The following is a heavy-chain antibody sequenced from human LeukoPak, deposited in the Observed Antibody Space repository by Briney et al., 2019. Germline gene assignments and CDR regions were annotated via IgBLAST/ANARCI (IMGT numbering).Heavy chain of an antibody. V-gene: IGHV4-4*07. CDR2: IYSSGTT. D-gene: IGHD6-19*01. CDR3: ARVSPIAVAGSSYYYAMDV. CDR1: GGSISNYH. Sequence: PSETLSLTCNVSGGSISNYHWTWIRQPAGKGLEWIGRIYSSGTTTYNPSLKSRVAMSVDTSRNQFSLKLSSVTAADTAVYYCARVSPIAVAGSSYYYAMDVWGQGTTVTVSS. J-gene: IGHJ6*02.